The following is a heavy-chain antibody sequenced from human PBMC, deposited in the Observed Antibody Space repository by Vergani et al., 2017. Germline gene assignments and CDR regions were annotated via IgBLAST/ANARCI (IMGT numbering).Heavy chain of an antibody. D-gene: IGHD5-24*01. CDR3: ASTSRDGYNYYFDY. Sequence: QVQLVQSGAEAKKPGSSVKVSCKASGGTFSSYTISWVRQAPGQGLEWMGRIIPILGIANYAQKFQGRVTITADKSTSTAYMELSSLRSEDTAVYYCASTSRDGYNYYFDYWGQGTLVTVSS. J-gene: IGHJ4*02. V-gene: IGHV1-69*02. CDR2: IIPILGIA. CDR1: GGTFSSYT.